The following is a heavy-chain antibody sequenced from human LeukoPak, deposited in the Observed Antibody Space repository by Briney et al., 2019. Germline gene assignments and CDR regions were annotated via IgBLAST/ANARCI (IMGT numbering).Heavy chain of an antibody. CDR2: ISSSSSTI. CDR1: GFTFSSYS. Sequence: GGSLRLSCAASGFTFSSYSMNWVRQAPGKGLEWVSYISSSSSTIYYADSVRGRFTISRDNAKNSLYLQMNSLGAEDTAVYYCARGPIVGATLVDYWGQGTLVTVSS. D-gene: IGHD1-26*01. V-gene: IGHV3-48*01. J-gene: IGHJ4*02. CDR3: ARGPIVGATLVDY.